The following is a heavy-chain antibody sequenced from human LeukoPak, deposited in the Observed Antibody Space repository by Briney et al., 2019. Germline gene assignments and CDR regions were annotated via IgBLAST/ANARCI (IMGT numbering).Heavy chain of an antibody. D-gene: IGHD1-14*01. V-gene: IGHV4-61*02. J-gene: IGHJ6*03. CDR1: GGSISSGSYY. Sequence: SETLSLTCTVSGGSISSGSYYWSWIQQPAGKGLEWIGRIYTSGSTNYNPSLKSRVTISVDTSKNQFSLKLSSVTAADTAVYYCARDNPPDYYYYMDVWGKGTTVTVSS. CDR3: ARDNPPDYYYYMDV. CDR2: IYTSGST.